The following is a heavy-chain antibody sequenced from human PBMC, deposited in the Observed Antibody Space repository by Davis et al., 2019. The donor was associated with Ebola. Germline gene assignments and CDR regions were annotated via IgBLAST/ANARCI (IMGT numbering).Heavy chain of an antibody. CDR3: ARSNPFVGMDI. J-gene: IGHJ6*02. CDR2: IGGSDSTT. Sequence: GESLKISCVASRFTFSDYYMSWIRQAPGKGLEWISYIGGSDSTTYYADSVRGRFTISRDNAKNSLYLQMDSLRAEDTVMYYCARSNPFVGMDIWGQGTTVIVSS. CDR1: RFTFSDYY. V-gene: IGHV3-11*01.